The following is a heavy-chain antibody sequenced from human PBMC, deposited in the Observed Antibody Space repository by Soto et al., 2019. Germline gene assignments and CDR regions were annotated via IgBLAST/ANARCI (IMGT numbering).Heavy chain of an antibody. V-gene: IGHV4-34*01. Sequence: PSETLSLTCAVYGGSFSGYYWSWIRQPPGKGLEWIGEINHSGSTNYNPSLKSRVTISVDTSKNQFSLKLSSVTAADTAVYYCARSYCSGGSCYLAYYYYYGMDVWGQGTTVT. CDR2: INHSGST. D-gene: IGHD2-15*01. CDR3: ARSYCSGGSCYLAYYYYYGMDV. J-gene: IGHJ6*02. CDR1: GGSFSGYY.